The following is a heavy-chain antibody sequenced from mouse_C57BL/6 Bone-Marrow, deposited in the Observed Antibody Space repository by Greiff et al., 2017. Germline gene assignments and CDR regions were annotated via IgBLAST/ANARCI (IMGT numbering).Heavy chain of an antibody. J-gene: IGHJ4*01. V-gene: IGHV5-4*03. D-gene: IGHD1-1*01. CDR1: GFTFSSYA. CDR3: ARGPYYGGSTLYFAMGY. CDR2: ISDGGSYT. Sequence: EVKLMESGGGLVKPGGSLKLSCAASGFTFSSYAMSWVRQTPEKRLEWVATISDGGSYTYYPDNVKGRFTISRDNAKNNLYLQMSHLKSEDTAMYYGARGPYYGGSTLYFAMGYWGQGASVTVYS.